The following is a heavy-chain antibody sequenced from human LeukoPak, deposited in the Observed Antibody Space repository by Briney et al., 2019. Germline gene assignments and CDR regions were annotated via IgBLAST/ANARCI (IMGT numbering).Heavy chain of an antibody. D-gene: IGHD6-19*01. CDR3: AREPRLGDAFDI. CDR2: TYYGSKWYN. V-gene: IGHV6-1*01. J-gene: IGHJ3*02. CDR1: GDSVSRNSAA. Sequence: PSETLSLTCAISGDSVSRNSAAWNWIRQSPSRGLEWLGRTYYGSKWYNDYEVSVKSRMTTNPDTSKNQFSLQLNSVTPEDTAVYYCAREPRLGDAFDIWGQGTMVTVSS.